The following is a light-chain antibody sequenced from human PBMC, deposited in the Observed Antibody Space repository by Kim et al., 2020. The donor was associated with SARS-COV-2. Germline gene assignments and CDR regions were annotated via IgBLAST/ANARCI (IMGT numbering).Light chain of an antibody. CDR3: SSHTTSSTYV. Sequence: SFTISCTGTSRDVAYYNSVSWYQQHPTTVPKLIIYGVSERASGVSNRFSGSQSGNTASLTISGLRAEDEADYYCSSHTTSSTYVFGSGTKVTVL. CDR2: GVS. CDR1: SRDVAYYNS. V-gene: IGLV2-14*04. J-gene: IGLJ1*01.